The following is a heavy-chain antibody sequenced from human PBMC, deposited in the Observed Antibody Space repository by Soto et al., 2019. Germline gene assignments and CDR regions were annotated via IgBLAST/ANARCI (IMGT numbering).Heavy chain of an antibody. CDR3: VRDSGAKLSSS. J-gene: IGHJ4*02. D-gene: IGHD6-13*01. V-gene: IGHV1-69*13. CDR2: IVPIYRIA. Sequence: ASVKVSCKASGGTFSSYRINWVRQAPGQGLEWVGGIVPIYRIADYAQKFQGRVTITADESARTSYMELRSLKSQDTAVYYCVRDSGAKLSSSWGQGTLVTVSS. CDR1: GGTFSSYR.